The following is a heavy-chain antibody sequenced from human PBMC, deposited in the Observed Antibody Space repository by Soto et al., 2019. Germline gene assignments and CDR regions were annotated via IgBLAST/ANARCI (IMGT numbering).Heavy chain of an antibody. V-gene: IGHV3-48*02. CDR1: GFTISGCS. CDR2: ITIRTGNT. J-gene: IGHJ4*01. D-gene: IGHD5-18*01. Sequence: GGSLRLSCEASGFTISGCSMNWVRQAPGKGLEWLAYITIRTGNTVYADSVRGRFTISADNAENSVFLQMNSLRDEDTAVYFCVRDRDIYRDMVRADLWGQGTLVTVS. CDR3: VRDRDIYRDMVRADL.